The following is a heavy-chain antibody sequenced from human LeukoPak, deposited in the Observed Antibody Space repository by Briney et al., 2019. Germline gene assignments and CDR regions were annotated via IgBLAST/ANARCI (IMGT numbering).Heavy chain of an antibody. V-gene: IGHV3-23*01. D-gene: IGHD4-23*01. CDR3: VRGHNGGPFDH. Sequence: PGGSLRLSCAASGFTFSSYGMSWVRQAPGKGLEWVSAISGSGGSTYYADSVKGRFTISRDNSKNSLYLQMNSLRAEDTALYYCVRGHNGGPFDHWGQGIPVTVSS. CDR1: GFTFSSYG. J-gene: IGHJ4*02. CDR2: ISGSGGST.